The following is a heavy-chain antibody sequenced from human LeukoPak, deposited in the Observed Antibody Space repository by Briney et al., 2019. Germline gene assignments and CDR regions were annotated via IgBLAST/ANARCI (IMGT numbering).Heavy chain of an antibody. J-gene: IGHJ4*02. V-gene: IGHV3-23*01. CDR3: ARGARESSGYPAMNVDY. D-gene: IGHD3-22*01. Sequence: GGSLGLSCAASGFTFSSYGMSWVRQAPGKGLEWVSAISGSGGSTYYADSVKGRFTISRDNSKNTLYLQMNSLRAEDTAVYYCARGARESSGYPAMNVDYWGQGTLVTVSS. CDR1: GFTFSSYG. CDR2: ISGSGGST.